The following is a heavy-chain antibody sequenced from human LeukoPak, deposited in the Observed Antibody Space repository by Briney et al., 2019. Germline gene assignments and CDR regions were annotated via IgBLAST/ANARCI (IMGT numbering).Heavy chain of an antibody. V-gene: IGHV1-46*01. J-gene: IGHJ4*02. CDR1: GYTFTSYY. D-gene: IGHD1-26*01. CDR3: ARERRVVGATTSYYFDY. CDR2: TNPSGGST. Sequence: ASVKVSCKASGYTFTSYYMHWVRQAPGQGLEWMGITNPSGGSTTYAQKFQGRVTMTRDTSTSTVYMELSSLRSEDTAVYYCARERRVVGATTSYYFDYWGRGTLVTVSS.